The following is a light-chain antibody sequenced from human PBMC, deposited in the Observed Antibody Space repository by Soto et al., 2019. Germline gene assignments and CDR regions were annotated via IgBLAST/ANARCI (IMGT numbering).Light chain of an antibody. CDR3: QQYHSWPPLT. CDR2: GAS. V-gene: IGKV3D-15*01. CDR1: QSININ. Sequence: EVLMTQSPATLSVSPGETVTLSCRASQSININLAWYQQKPGQAPRVLIYGASSRASGIPDRFSGSGSGTDFTLTISRLEHDDFAFYYCQQYHSWPPLTFGGGTRVEIK. J-gene: IGKJ4*01.